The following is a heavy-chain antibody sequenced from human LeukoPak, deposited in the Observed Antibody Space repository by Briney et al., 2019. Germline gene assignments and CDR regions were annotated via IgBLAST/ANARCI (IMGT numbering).Heavy chain of an antibody. CDR1: GYFSTSYY. V-gene: IGHV4-38-2*02. J-gene: IGHJ3*02. Sequence: SETLSLTCTVSGYFSTSYYWGWIRQPPGKGLEWIASIRHDGHTYNNVSVRSQVTISVDTSKNQFSLKLSSVTAADTAVYYCARVLNNSSGDAFDIWGQGTMVTVSS. D-gene: IGHD6-19*01. CDR2: IRHDGHT. CDR3: ARVLNNSSGDAFDI.